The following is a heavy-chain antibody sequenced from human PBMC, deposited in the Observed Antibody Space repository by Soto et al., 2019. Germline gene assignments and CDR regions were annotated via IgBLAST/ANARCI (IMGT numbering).Heavy chain of an antibody. J-gene: IGHJ4*02. V-gene: IGHV1-69*13. CDR3: ASGIAVAALDY. Sequence: SLKVSCKASGGTFSSYAISWVRQAPGQGLEWMGGIIPIFGTANYAQKFQGRVTITADESTSTAYMELSSLRSEDTAVYYCASGIAVAALDYWGQGTLVTVSS. CDR2: IIPIFGTA. CDR1: GGTFSSYA. D-gene: IGHD6-19*01.